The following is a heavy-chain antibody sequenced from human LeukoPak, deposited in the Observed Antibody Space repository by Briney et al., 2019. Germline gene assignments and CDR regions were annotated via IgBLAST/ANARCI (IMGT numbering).Heavy chain of an antibody. J-gene: IGHJ4*02. CDR2: IYYSGTT. V-gene: IGHV4-59*01. D-gene: IGHD6-19*01. CDR1: GFSISSYY. Sequence: SETLSLTCTVSGFSISSYYWSWVRQPPGKGLEWIGYIYYSGTTNYNPSPKSRVTISVDTSKNQFSLKLSSVTAADPAVYYCAGIAVAGTGSGLNFDYWGQGTLVTVSS. CDR3: AGIAVAGTGSGLNFDY.